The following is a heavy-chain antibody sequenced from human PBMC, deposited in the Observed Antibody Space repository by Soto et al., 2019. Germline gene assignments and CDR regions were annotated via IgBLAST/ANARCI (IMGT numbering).Heavy chain of an antibody. Sequence: GGSPRLSLAAPGFTFSSYAIPLVRQAPGKGLEWVALISYDGSDKDYADSVKGRFTISRDNSRNTLFLQMNSLRNEDTAVYYCAFSSGWFDAFDVWGQGTMVTVSS. CDR1: GFTFSSYA. D-gene: IGHD6-19*01. CDR3: AFSSGWFDAFDV. CDR2: ISYDGSDK. V-gene: IGHV3-30-3*01. J-gene: IGHJ3*01.